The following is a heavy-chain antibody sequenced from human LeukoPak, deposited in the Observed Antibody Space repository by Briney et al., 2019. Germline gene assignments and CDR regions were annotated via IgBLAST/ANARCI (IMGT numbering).Heavy chain of an antibody. CDR3: AKDARRTSGWYFFDY. D-gene: IGHD6-19*01. J-gene: IGHJ4*02. V-gene: IGHV3-23*01. CDR2: ISDSGSIT. CDR1: GFTFSDEY. Sequence: PGGSLRLSCAASGFTFSDEYMSWIRQAPGKGLEWVSVISDSGSITYYADSVKGRFTISRDNSKNTLFLQMSSLRAEDTAVYYCAKDARRTSGWYFFDYWGRGTLVTVSS.